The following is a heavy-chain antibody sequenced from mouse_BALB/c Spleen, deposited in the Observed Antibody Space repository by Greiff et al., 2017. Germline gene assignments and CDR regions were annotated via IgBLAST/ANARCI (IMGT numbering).Heavy chain of an antibody. CDR3: ARDGGVRRRDY. J-gene: IGHJ4*01. CDR1: GYSITSGYY. CDR2: ISYDGSN. Sequence: EVQLQQSGPGLVKPSQSLSLTCSVTGYSITSGYYWNWIRQFPGNKLEWMGYISYDGSNNYNPSLKNRISITRDTSKNQFFLKLNSVTTEDTATYYCARDGGVRRRDYWGQGTSVTVSS. D-gene: IGHD2-14*01. V-gene: IGHV3-6*02.